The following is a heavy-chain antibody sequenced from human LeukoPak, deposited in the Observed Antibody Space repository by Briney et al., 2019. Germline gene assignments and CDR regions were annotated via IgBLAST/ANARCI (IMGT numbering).Heavy chain of an antibody. CDR2: IYYSGST. CDR3: ARRDGYKPSWYFDH. CDR1: GGSITSDY. D-gene: IGHD5-24*01. V-gene: IGHV4-59*01. Sequence: SETLSLTCTVSGGSITSDYWTWIRQPPGKGLEWIGYIYYSGSTNYNPSLKSRVTISVDTSKNQFSLKLSSVTAADTAVYYCARRDGYKPSWYFDHWGRGTLVTVSS. J-gene: IGHJ2*01.